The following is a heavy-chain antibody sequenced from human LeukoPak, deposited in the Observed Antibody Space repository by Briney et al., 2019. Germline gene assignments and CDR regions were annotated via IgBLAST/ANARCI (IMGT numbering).Heavy chain of an antibody. J-gene: IGHJ4*02. CDR2: ICGVGGST. V-gene: IGHV3-23*01. Sequence: GGSLRLSCAAPGFTFSSYAMSWVRQAPGKGLEWVSAICGVGGSTYYADSLKGRFSISPDNSKNTLYLQMNSLRAEDTAVYYCAKGLGYCSSTSCYRNYFDYWGQGTLVTVSS. CDR3: AKGLGYCSSTSCYRNYFDY. D-gene: IGHD2-2*01. CDR1: GFTFSSYA.